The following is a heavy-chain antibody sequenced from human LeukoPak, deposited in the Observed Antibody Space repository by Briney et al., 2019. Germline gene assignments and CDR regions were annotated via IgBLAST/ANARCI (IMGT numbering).Heavy chain of an antibody. V-gene: IGHV3-21*04. Sequence: GGSLRLSCAASGFTFSSYSMNWVRQAPGKGLEWVSSISYSDTYVYYADSMKGRFTISRDNARNSLYLQMNSLRAEDTAVYYCAKYYYDSSGFIQDYWGQGTLVTVSS. D-gene: IGHD3-22*01. CDR3: AKYYYDSSGFIQDY. CDR2: ISYSDTYV. CDR1: GFTFSSYS. J-gene: IGHJ4*02.